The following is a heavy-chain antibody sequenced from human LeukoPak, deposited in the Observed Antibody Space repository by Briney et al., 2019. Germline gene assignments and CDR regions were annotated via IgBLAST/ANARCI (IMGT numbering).Heavy chain of an antibody. CDR2: IYTSGST. CDR3: ARGSYYDSSGYSHDAFDI. CDR1: GGSISSGSYY. J-gene: IGHJ3*02. D-gene: IGHD3-22*01. V-gene: IGHV4-61*02. Sequence: PSETLSLTCTVSGGSISSGSYYWSWIRQPAGKGLEWIGRIYTSGSTNYNPSLKSRVTISVDTSKNQFSLKLSSVTAADTAVYYCARGSYYDSSGYSHDAFDIWGQGTMVTVSS.